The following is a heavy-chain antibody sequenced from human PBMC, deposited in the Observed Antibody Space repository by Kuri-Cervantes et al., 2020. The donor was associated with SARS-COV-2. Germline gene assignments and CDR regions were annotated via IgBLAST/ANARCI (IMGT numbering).Heavy chain of an antibody. CDR2: IKEDGNEK. CDR3: VRGFRVFDV. CDR1: GFTFSSYE. D-gene: IGHD3-10*01. J-gene: IGHJ6*04. V-gene: IGHV3-7*01. Sequence: GESLKISCAASGFTFSSYEMNWVRQAPGKGLEWVACIKEDGNEKYYVDSVKGRFTISRDNTKNSLYLQMTSLRAEDTALYYCVRGFRVFDVWGKGTTVTVSS.